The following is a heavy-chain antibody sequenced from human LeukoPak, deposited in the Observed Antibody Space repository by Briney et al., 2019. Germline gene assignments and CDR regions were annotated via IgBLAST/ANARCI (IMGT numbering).Heavy chain of an antibody. Sequence: GGSLRLSCAASGFIFSNYALSWVRQAPGKGLEWVSAMTGGTYSTYYADSVKGRFTISRDNAKNILYLQMNSLRAEDTAVYYCGRGGGDFWSGYSIDYWGRGTLVTVSS. CDR1: GFIFSNYA. V-gene: IGHV3-23*01. J-gene: IGHJ4*02. CDR2: MTGGTYST. CDR3: GRGGGDFWSGYSIDY. D-gene: IGHD3-3*01.